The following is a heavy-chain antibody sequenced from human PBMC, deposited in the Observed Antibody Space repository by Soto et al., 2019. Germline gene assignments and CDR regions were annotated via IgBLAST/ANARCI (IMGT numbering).Heavy chain of an antibody. CDR2: INHSGST. CDR3: ARAHYDYVWGSLNWFDP. V-gene: IGHV4-34*01. Sequence: TLSLTCAVYGGSFSGYYWSWIRQPPGKGLEWIGEINHSGSTNYNPSLKSRVTISVDTSKNQFSLKLSSVTAADTAVYYCARAHYDYVWGSLNWFDPWGQGTLVTVSS. D-gene: IGHD3-16*01. CDR1: GGSFSGYY. J-gene: IGHJ5*02.